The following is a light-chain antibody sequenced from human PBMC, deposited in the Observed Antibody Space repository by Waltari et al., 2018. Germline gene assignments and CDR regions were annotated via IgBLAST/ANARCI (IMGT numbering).Light chain of an antibody. CDR2: RNN. J-gene: IGLJ3*02. CDR1: NNNVGNQG. V-gene: IGLV10-54*04. CDR3: SAWDSNLRAWV. Sequence: QAGLTQPPSVSKGLGQTATLTCTGNNNNVGNQGAAWLQQHQGHPPKLLSYRNNNRPSGSSEKFSASRAGNTASLTITGLQPEDEADYYCSAWDSNLRAWVFGGGTKLTVL.